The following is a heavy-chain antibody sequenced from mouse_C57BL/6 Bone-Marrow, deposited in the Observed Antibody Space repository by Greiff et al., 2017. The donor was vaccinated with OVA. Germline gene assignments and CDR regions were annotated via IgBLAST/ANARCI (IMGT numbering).Heavy chain of an antibody. J-gene: IGHJ1*03. V-gene: IGHV5-6*02. Sequence: EVMLVESGGDLVKPGGSLKLSCAASGFTFSSYGMSWVRQTPDKRLEWVATLSSGGSYTYYPDSVKGRFTISRDNAKNTLYLQMSSLKSEDTAMYDCASRWLPWYFDVWGTGTTVTGSS. CDR2: LSSGGSYT. CDR3: ASRWLPWYFDV. D-gene: IGHD2-2*01. CDR1: GFTFSSYG.